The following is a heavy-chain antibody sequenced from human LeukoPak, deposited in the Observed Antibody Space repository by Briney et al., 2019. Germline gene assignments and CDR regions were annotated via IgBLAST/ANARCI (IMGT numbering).Heavy chain of an antibody. CDR3: ARESTVGPIQTDAFDF. CDR1: GFTFSTYW. D-gene: IGHD1-26*01. CDR2: IHGVDGRT. Sequence: PGGSLRLSCAGSGFTFSTYWMHWVRQAPGKGLVWVSRIHGVDGRTSYADSVKGRFTISRDNAKNTVYLQMNNLRAEDTAPYYCARESTVGPIQTDAFDFWGQGTMVTVSS. V-gene: IGHV3-74*01. J-gene: IGHJ3*01.